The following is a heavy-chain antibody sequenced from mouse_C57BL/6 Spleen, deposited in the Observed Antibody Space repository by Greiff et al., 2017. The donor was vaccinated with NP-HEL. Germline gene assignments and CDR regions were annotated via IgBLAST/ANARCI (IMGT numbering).Heavy chain of an antibody. Sequence: VQLQQPGAELVMPGASVKLSCKASGYTFTSYWMHWVKQRPGQGLEWIGEIDPSDSYTSYNQKFKGKSTLTVDKSSSTAYMQLSSLTSEDSAVYYCARREDYGSSYAMDYWGQGTSVTVSS. J-gene: IGHJ4*01. V-gene: IGHV1-69*01. CDR3: ARREDYGSSYAMDY. CDR1: GYTFTSYW. CDR2: IDPSDSYT. D-gene: IGHD1-1*01.